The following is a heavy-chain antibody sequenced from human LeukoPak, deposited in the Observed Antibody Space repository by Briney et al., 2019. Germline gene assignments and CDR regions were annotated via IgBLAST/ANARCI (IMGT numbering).Heavy chain of an antibody. Sequence: ASVKVSCKASGGTLSSYAISWVRQAPGQGLEWMGGIIPIFGTANYAQKFQGRVTITADESTSTAYMELSSLRSEDTAVYYCARDGEHGTRSYYFDYWGQGTLVTVSS. V-gene: IGHV1-69*13. CDR2: IIPIFGTA. CDR1: GGTLSSYA. D-gene: IGHD1-14*01. CDR3: ARDGEHGTRSYYFDY. J-gene: IGHJ4*02.